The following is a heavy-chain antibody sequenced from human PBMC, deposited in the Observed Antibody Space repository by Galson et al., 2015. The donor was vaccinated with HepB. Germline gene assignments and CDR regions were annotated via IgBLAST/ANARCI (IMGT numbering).Heavy chain of an antibody. Sequence: SVKVSCKVSGYTLTELSMHWVRQAPGKGLEWMGGFDPEDGETIYAQKFQGRVTMTEDTSTDTAYMELSSLRSEDTAVYYCASSRMGAFWFDPWGQGTLVTVSS. CDR3: ASSRMGAFWFDP. CDR2: FDPEDGET. D-gene: IGHD4/OR15-4a*01. V-gene: IGHV1-24*01. J-gene: IGHJ5*02. CDR1: GYTLTELS.